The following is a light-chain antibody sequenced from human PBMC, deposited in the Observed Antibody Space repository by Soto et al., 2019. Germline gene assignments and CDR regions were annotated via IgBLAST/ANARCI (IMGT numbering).Light chain of an antibody. CDR1: SSDVGGYNY. V-gene: IGLV2-14*01. J-gene: IGLJ1*01. Sequence: QSVLTQPASVSGSPGQSITISCTGTSSDVGGYNYVSWYQQNPGKAPKLMIYDVSNRPSGLSNRFSGSKSGNTASLTISGLQAEDEADYYCSSYTSSSTDVFGTGTKLTVL. CDR2: DVS. CDR3: SSYTSSSTDV.